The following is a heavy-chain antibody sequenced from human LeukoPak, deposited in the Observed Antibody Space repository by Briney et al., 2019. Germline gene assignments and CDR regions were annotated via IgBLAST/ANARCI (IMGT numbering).Heavy chain of an antibody. CDR3: ARIDSSGYYRENYFDY. D-gene: IGHD3-22*01. V-gene: IGHV1-24*01. CDR1: GYTLTELS. J-gene: IGHJ4*02. CDR2: FDPEDGET. Sequence: ASVKVSCKVSGYTLTELSMHWVRQAPGKGLEWMGGFDPEDGETIYAQKFQGRVTMTEDTSTDTAYMELSSLRSEDTAVYYCARIDSSGYYRENYFDYWGQGTLVTVSS.